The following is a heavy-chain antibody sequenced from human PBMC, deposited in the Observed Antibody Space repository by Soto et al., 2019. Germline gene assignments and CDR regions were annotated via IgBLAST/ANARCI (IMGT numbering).Heavy chain of an antibody. J-gene: IGHJ4*02. CDR3: ARDYYGSGSQYNPLDS. CDR2: IWWDGSKK. Sequence: PGGSLRLSCAASGFTFITYGMHWVRQAPGKGLEGVGVIWWDGSKKYYADSVKGRFTISRDNSKNTLWLQMNSLSVEDTAVYYCARDYYGSGSQYNPLDSWGQGT. V-gene: IGHV3-33*01. D-gene: IGHD3-10*01. CDR1: GFTFITYG.